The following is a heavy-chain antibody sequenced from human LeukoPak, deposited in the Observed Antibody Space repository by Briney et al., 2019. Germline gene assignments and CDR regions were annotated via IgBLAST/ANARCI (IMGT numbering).Heavy chain of an antibody. Sequence: GGSLRLSCAASEFSVGSNYMTWVRQAPGKGLEWVSSISSSSLYIYYADSVKGRFTISRHNAKNSLYLQMNSLRAEDTAVYYCARDTMTPYFMDVWGKGTTVTISS. CDR1: EFSVGSNY. CDR2: ISSSSLYI. D-gene: IGHD2-2*01. V-gene: IGHV3-21*01. CDR3: ARDTMTPYFMDV. J-gene: IGHJ6*03.